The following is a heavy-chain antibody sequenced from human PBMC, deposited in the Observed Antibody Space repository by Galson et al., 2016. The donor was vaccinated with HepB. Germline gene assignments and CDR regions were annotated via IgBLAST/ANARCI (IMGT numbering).Heavy chain of an antibody. Sequence: SVKVSCKASGYSFSDYVINWVRQAPGQRLEWLGWINCGKGNTKYSQKFQGRVTITRDKSANTAYMEMSSLGSEDTAVYYCARDGAGNSSTWYGYYYYGMDVWGQGTTVVVSS. V-gene: IGHV1-3*01. J-gene: IGHJ6*02. CDR1: GYSFSDYV. CDR3: ARDGAGNSSTWYGYYYYGMDV. D-gene: IGHD6-13*01. CDR2: INCGKGNT.